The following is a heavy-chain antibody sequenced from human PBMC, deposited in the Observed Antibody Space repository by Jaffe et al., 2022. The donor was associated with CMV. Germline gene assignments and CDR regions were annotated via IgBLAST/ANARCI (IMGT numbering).Heavy chain of an antibody. D-gene: IGHD3-3*01. CDR3: ASGLYYDFWSGQPQYYFDY. V-gene: IGHV4-39*01. Sequence: QLQLQESGPGLVKPSETLSLTCTVSGGSISSSSYYWGWIRQPPGKGLEWIGSIYYSGSTYYNPSLKSRVTISVDTSKNQFSLKLSSVTAADTAVYYCASGLYYDFWSGQPQYYFDYWGQGTLVTVSS. CDR1: GGSISSSSYY. CDR2: IYYSGST. J-gene: IGHJ4*02.